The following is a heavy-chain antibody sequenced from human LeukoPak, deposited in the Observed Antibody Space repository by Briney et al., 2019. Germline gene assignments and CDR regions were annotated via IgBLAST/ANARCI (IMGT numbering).Heavy chain of an antibody. D-gene: IGHD3-16*02. V-gene: IGHV4-31*03. CDR1: GGSISSGGYY. CDR3: ARGGYDYVWGSYRLEGIFDY. Sequence: SQTLSLTCTVSGGSISSGGYYWSWIRQHPGKGLEWIGYIYYSGSTYYNPSLKSRVTISVDTSKNQFSLKLSSVTAADTAVYYCARGGYDYVWGSYRLEGIFDYWGQGTLVTVSS. CDR2: IYYSGST. J-gene: IGHJ4*02.